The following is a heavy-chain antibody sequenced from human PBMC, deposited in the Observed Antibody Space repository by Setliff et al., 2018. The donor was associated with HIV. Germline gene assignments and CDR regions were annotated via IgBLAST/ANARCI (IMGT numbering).Heavy chain of an antibody. V-gene: IGHV4-4*07. J-gene: IGHJ6*02. CDR3: ARAMRGVVVTNMYYYYGMDV. CDR1: GGSISGFY. CDR2: IYDSGST. D-gene: IGHD2-21*02. Sequence: SETLSLTCTVSGGSISGFYWNWIRQSAGKGLQWIGRIYDSGSTKYNPSLKSRVTISVDTSKNQFSLKLSSVTAADTAVYYCARAMRGVVVTNMYYYYGMDVWSQGIRVTVSS.